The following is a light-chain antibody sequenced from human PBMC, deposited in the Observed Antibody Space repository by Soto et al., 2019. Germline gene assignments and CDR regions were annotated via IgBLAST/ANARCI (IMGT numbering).Light chain of an antibody. V-gene: IGKV3-20*01. CDR3: QQYGSPPFT. J-gene: IGKJ4*01. Sequence: EIVWTQSPGTLSLSPGDRATLSCRASQTVSDNSLGWYQQKPGQAPRLLIYGATTRATGIPDRFSGSGSGTDFTLIISRQEPEDFAVYYWQQYGSPPFTFGRVTKVQIK. CDR1: QTVSDNS. CDR2: GAT.